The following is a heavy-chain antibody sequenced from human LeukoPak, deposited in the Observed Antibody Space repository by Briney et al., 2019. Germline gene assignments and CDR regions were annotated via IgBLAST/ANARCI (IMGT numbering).Heavy chain of an antibody. V-gene: IGHV4-61*08. CDR3: ARSGYCSGGRCYERRRFEY. D-gene: IGHD2-15*01. J-gene: IGHJ4*02. Sequence: SETLSLTCTVSGGSISTVSGGSISDYSWSWIRQPPGKGLEWIGYIYYSGSTNYNPSLKSRVTISEDTSKNQFSLKLTPVTAADTAVYYCARSGYCSGGRCYERRRFEYWGQGILVSVSS. CDR1: GGSISTVSGGSISDYS. CDR2: IYYSGST.